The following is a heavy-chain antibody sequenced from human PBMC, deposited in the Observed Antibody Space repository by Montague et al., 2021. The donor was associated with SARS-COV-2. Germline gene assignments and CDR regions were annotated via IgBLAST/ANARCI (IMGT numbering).Heavy chain of an antibody. CDR2: ISYDGSNK. V-gene: IGHV3-30*18. CDR1: GFTFSSYA. D-gene: IGHD5-18*01. CDR3: ANVLDSYGFYFDY. J-gene: IGHJ4*02. Sequence: SLRLSCAASGFTFSSYAMHWVRQAPGKGLEWVAVISYDGSNKYYADSVKGRFTISRDNSKNTLYLQMNSLRAEDTAVYYCANVLDSYGFYFDYWGQGTLVTVSP.